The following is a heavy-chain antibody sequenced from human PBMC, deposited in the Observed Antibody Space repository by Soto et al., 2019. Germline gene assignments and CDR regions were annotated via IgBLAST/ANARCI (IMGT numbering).Heavy chain of an antibody. CDR1: GLTFAKAW. CDR2: VKAKSHGGTP. V-gene: IGHV3-15*01. D-gene: IGHD3-10*01. Sequence: EVLLVESGGNLVKPGGSLRLSCAASGLTFAKAWMSWVRQAPGKGLEWLGRVKAKSHGGTPDYGAPVKGRLAISRDDSKDTIYLQLNSLKAEDTAVYYCVTEGYSFGYHSFAIWGQGALVTVSS. J-gene: IGHJ3*02. CDR3: VTEGYSFGYHSFAI.